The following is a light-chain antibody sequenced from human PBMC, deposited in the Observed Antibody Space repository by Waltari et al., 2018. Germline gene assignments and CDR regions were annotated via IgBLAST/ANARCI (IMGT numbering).Light chain of an antibody. CDR2: GAS. CDR1: QGANSY. V-gene: IGKV1-9*01. CDR3: QQYQSYPIT. Sequence: DIQLTQSPSFLSASVGDRVTITCRASQGANSYLAWSQQKPGKAPKVLVFGASTLQSGVPSRFSGSGSGTEFILTISSLQPEDIATYYCQQYQSYPITFGGGTKVETK. J-gene: IGKJ4*01.